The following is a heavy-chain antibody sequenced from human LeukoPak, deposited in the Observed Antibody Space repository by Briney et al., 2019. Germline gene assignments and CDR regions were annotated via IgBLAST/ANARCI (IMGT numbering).Heavy chain of an antibody. J-gene: IGHJ4*02. Sequence: GASVKVSCKASGFTFTSSAVQWVRQARGQRLEWIGWIVVGSGNTNYAQKLQGRVTMTTDTSTSTAYMELRSLRSDDTAVYYCARDYDILTGYSLYWGQGTLVTVSS. CDR2: IVVGSGNT. CDR3: ARDYDILTGYSLY. CDR1: GFTFTSSA. V-gene: IGHV1-58*01. D-gene: IGHD3-9*01.